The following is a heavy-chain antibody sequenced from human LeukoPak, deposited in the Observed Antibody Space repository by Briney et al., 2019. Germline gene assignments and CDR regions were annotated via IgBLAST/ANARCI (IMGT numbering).Heavy chain of an antibody. V-gene: IGHV4-39*01. CDR2: THYSGST. CDR3: ARPRDGYTYYFDY. CDR1: GGSISSSSYY. J-gene: IGHJ4*02. Sequence: SETLSLTCTVSGGSISSSSYYWGWIRQPPGKGLEWIGSTHYSGSTSYNPSLKSRVTISVDTSKNQFSLKLGSVTAADTAVYYCARPRDGYTYYFDYWGQGTLVTVSS. D-gene: IGHD5-12*01.